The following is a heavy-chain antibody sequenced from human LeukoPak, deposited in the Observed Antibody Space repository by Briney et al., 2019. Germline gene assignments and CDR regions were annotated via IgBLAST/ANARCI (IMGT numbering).Heavy chain of an antibody. J-gene: IGHJ6*03. CDR3: AKDAPDCSSTSCYYYYYYMDV. CDR2: IRYDGSNK. Sequence: GGSLRLSCAASGFTFSSYGMHWVRQAPGKGLEWVAFIRYDGSNKYYADSVKGRFTISRDNSKNTLYLQMNSLRAEDTAVYYCAKDAPDCSSTSCYYYYYYMDVWGKGTTVTISS. V-gene: IGHV3-30*02. D-gene: IGHD2-2*01. CDR1: GFTFSSYG.